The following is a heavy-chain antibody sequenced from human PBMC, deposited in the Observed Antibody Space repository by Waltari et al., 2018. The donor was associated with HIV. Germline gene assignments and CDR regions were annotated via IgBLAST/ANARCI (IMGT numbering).Heavy chain of an antibody. J-gene: IGHJ4*02. CDR3: ARGKIAVAGNRRGFSPRPFDY. D-gene: IGHD6-19*01. Sequence: QVQLQQWGAGLLKPSETLSLTCAVYGGSFSGYYWSWIRQPPGKGLEWVGEINHSGSTNYNPSLKSRVTISVDTSKNQFSLTLSSVTAADTAVYYCARGKIAVAGNRRGFSPRPFDYWGQGTLVTVSS. CDR1: GGSFSGYY. V-gene: IGHV4-34*01. CDR2: INHSGST.